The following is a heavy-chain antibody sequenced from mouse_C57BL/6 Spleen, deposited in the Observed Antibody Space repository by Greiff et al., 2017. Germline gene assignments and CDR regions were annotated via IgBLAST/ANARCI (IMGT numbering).Heavy chain of an antibody. Sequence: QVQLQQPGAELVKPGASVKMSCKASGYTFTSYWITWVKQRPGQGLEWIGDIYPGSGSTNYNEKFKSKATLTVDTSSSTAYMQLSSLTSEDSAVYYCARSLWYGSIWYFDVWGTGTTVTVAS. CDR1: GYTFTSYW. V-gene: IGHV1-55*01. D-gene: IGHD1-1*01. CDR2: IYPGSGST. J-gene: IGHJ1*03. CDR3: ARSLWYGSIWYFDV.